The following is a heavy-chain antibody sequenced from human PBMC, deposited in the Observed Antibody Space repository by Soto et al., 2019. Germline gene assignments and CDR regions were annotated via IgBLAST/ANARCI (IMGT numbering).Heavy chain of an antibody. CDR1: GGTFSTSS. Sequence: QVQLVQSGAQVKEPGTSVTVSCRASGGTFSTSSFVWVRQGPGQGLEWMGGIIPIFSKTNVAPRFQDRITFTADESTRTASMELSSLRSEDTAIYYCARDVVRSTGGDSWGQGTLVTVSS. D-gene: IGHD7-27*01. CDR2: IIPIFSKT. V-gene: IGHV1-69*01. CDR3: ARDVVRSTGGDS. J-gene: IGHJ4*02.